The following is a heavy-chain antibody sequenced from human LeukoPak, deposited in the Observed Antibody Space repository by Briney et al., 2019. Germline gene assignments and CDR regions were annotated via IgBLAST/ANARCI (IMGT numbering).Heavy chain of an antibody. D-gene: IGHD6-6*01. CDR2: INHSGST. CDR3: ARGLGQLAPGGY. CDR1: GGSLSGYY. J-gene: IGHJ4*02. Sequence: SETLSLTCAVYGGSLSGYYWSWIRQAPGKGLEWIGEINHSGSTNYNPSLKSRVTISVDTSKKQFSLKLSSVTAADTAVYYCARGLGQLAPGGYWGQGTLVTVPS. V-gene: IGHV4-34*01.